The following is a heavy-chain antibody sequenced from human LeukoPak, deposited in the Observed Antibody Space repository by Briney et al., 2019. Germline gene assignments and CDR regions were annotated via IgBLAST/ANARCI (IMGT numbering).Heavy chain of an antibody. CDR3: ARQFPPHYDSSGYYPTSFDY. CDR2: IYPGDSDT. Sequence: GESLKISCKGSGYSFATYWIGWLRQMPGKGLEWMGVIYPGDSDTRYSPSFQGQVTISADKSISTAYLQWSSLKASDTAMYYCARQFPPHYDSSGYYPTSFDYWGQGTLVTVSS. J-gene: IGHJ4*02. CDR1: GYSFATYW. V-gene: IGHV5-51*01. D-gene: IGHD3-22*01.